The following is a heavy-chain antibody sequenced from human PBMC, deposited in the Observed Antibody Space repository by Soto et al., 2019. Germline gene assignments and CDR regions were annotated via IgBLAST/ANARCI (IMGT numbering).Heavy chain of an antibody. CDR3: TRVGGYYGDYPNFDY. CDR1: GSSISPFY. D-gene: IGHD4-17*01. J-gene: IGHJ4*02. V-gene: IGHV4-59*01. CDR2: IYCTGST. Sequence: PSETLSLTCTVSGSSISPFYWSWIRQPPGKGLEWIGYIYCTGSTKYNPSLKSRVTLSLGTSRNQLSLKLSSVTAADTAVYYCTRVGGYYGDYPNFDYWGPGTLVTVSS.